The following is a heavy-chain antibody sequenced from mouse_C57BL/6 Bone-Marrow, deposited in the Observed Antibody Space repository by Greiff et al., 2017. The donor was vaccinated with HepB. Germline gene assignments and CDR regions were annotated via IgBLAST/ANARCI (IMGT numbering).Heavy chain of an antibody. J-gene: IGHJ3*01. V-gene: IGHV1-59*01. Sequence: VQLQQPGAELVRPGTSVKLSCKASGYTFTSYWMHWVKQRPGQGLEWIGVIDPSDSYTNYNQKFKGKATLTVDTSSSTAYMQLSSLTSEDSAVYYCARGTAYYSNSWFAYWGQGTLVTVSA. CDR2: IDPSDSYT. CDR3: ARGTAYYSNSWFAY. CDR1: GYTFTSYW. D-gene: IGHD2-5*01.